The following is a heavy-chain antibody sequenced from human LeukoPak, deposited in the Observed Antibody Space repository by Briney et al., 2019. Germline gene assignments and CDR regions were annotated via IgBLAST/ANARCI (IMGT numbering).Heavy chain of an antibody. CDR3: AADNYYDSSGYPC. Sequence: SLKVSSTPYGFTFTTSAVQSVRHARLQRLESIGWIVVGSGNTNYAQKFQERVTITRDMSTSTAYMELSSLRSEDTAVYYCAADNYYDSSGYPCWGQGTLVTVSS. J-gene: IGHJ4*02. D-gene: IGHD3-22*01. CDR2: IVVGSGNT. CDR1: GFTFTTSA. V-gene: IGHV1-58*01.